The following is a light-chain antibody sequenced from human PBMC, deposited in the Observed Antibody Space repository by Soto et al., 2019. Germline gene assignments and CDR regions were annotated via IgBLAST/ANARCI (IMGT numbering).Light chain of an antibody. Sequence: EIVLTQSPGTLSLSPGERATLSCRASQSVSSNYFTWYQQKPGQAPRLLNYGSSSRATGIPDRFSGSGAGTDFTLTISGLDPEDFAVYYCQHYGGSLYTFGQGTKLEIK. CDR3: QHYGGSLYT. CDR1: QSVSSNY. CDR2: GSS. J-gene: IGKJ2*01. V-gene: IGKV3-20*01.